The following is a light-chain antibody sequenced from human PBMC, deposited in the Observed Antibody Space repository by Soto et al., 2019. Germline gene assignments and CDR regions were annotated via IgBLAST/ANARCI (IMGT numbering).Light chain of an antibody. J-gene: IGLJ1*01. V-gene: IGLV2-14*01. CDR2: EVS. Sequence: QSLLTQPASVSGSPGQSITISCTGTSSDVGGYNYVSWYQQHPGKAPKLMIYEVSNRPSGVSNRFSGSKSGNPASLTISGLQAEDEADYYCSSYTSSSTLPYVFGTGTKVTVL. CDR1: SSDVGGYNY. CDR3: SSYTSSSTLPYV.